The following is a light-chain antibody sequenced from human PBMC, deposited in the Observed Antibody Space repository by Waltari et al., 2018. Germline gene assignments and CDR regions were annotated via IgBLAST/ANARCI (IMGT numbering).Light chain of an antibody. CDR1: QGIRGN. CDR2: AAS. J-gene: IGKJ4*01. V-gene: IGKV1-13*02. Sequence: AIQLTQSPSSLSASIRDRFTITCLARQGIRGNLTWYTQKAGRAPKLLIYAASSLESGVPSRFSGSGSGTDFTLTISSLQPEDFATYYCQQFYSYPLTFGGGTKVEIK. CDR3: QQFYSYPLT.